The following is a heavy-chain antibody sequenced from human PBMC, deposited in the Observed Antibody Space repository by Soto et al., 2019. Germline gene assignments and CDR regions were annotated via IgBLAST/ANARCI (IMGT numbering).Heavy chain of an antibody. Sequence: GGSLRLSCASSRFTLSSYAMGWVRQAPGKGLEWVSAISNSGGSTNYAGSVKGRFAISRDNSKNTLYLQMNSLRAEDTAVYYSAKRLFGYSSGWSDYWGQGTLVTVS. CDR2: ISNSGGST. D-gene: IGHD6-19*01. CDR1: RFTLSSYA. J-gene: IGHJ4*02. CDR3: AKRLFGYSSGWSDY. V-gene: IGHV3-23*01.